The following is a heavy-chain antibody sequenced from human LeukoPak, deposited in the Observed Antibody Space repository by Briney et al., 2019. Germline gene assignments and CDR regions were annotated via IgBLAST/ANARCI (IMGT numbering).Heavy chain of an antibody. J-gene: IGHJ4*02. CDR3: ARDPSYDSSGYYYPPSGY. CDR1: GFTFSSYW. CDR2: INSDGSST. D-gene: IGHD3-22*01. Sequence: PGGSLRLSCAASGFTFSSYWMHWVRQAPGKGLVWVSRINSDGSSTSYADSVKGRFTISRDNAKNTLYLQMNSLRAEDTAVYYCARDPSYDSSGYYYPPSGYWGQGTLVTVSS. V-gene: IGHV3-74*01.